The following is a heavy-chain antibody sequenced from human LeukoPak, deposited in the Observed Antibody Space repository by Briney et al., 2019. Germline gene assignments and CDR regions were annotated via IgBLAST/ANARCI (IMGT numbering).Heavy chain of an antibody. V-gene: IGHV3-30*18. J-gene: IGHJ4*02. Sequence: PGRSLRLSCVTSGFIFSSYGMHWVRQAPDKGLEWVAVISDGGSNKYYADSVKGRFIISRDNSKNTLYLQMNSLRAGDTAVYFCAKGGDSIGYYGGPDYWGQGTLVTVSS. CDR2: ISDGGSNK. D-gene: IGHD3-22*01. CDR1: GFIFSSYG. CDR3: AKGGDSIGYYGGPDY.